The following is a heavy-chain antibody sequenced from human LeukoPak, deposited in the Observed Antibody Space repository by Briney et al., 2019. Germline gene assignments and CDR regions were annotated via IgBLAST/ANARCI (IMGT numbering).Heavy chain of an antibody. J-gene: IGHJ4*02. D-gene: IGHD4-17*01. CDR2: IYYSGST. Sequence: SETLSLTCTVSGGSISSSSYYWGWIRQPPGKGLEWIGYIYYSGSTNYNPSLKSRVTISVDTSKNQFSLKLSSVTAADTAVYYCARTMYGDYGGGYFDYWGQGTLVTVSS. V-gene: IGHV4-61*05. CDR3: ARTMYGDYGGGYFDY. CDR1: GGSISSSSYY.